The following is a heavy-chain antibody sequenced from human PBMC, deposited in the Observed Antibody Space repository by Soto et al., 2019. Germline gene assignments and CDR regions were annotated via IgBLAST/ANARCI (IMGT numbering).Heavy chain of an antibody. CDR3: ARLYCSSSTCDSWFDP. D-gene: IGHD2-2*01. CDR2: IDPRDSYT. CDR1: GYTFTTFW. Sequence: GESLKISCTGFGYTFTTFWISWVRQMPGRGLEWMGRIDPRDSYTKYSPSFEGHVIISVDQSTRTAYLQWGSLKASDTAMYYCARLYCSSSTCDSWFDPGGQGTLVTVSS. V-gene: IGHV5-10-1*01. J-gene: IGHJ5*02.